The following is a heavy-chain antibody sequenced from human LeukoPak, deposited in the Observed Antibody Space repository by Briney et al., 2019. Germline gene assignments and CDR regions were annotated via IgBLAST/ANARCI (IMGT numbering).Heavy chain of an antibody. CDR1: GGSIRSYY. J-gene: IGHJ5*02. Sequence: SETLSLTCTVSGGSIRSYYWNWIRQPPGKGLEWIGYIYYSGSTNYNPSLKSRVTISVDTSKNQFSLKLNSVTAADTAVYYCARTTEDCSSTSCYQYWFDPWGQGTLVTVSS. V-gene: IGHV4-59*01. CDR3: ARTTEDCSSTSCYQYWFDP. D-gene: IGHD2-2*01. CDR2: IYYSGST.